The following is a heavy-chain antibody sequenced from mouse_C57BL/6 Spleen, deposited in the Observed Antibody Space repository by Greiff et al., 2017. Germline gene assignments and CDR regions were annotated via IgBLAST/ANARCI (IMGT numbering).Heavy chain of an antibody. CDR2: IYPGDGDT. CDR1: GYAFSSSW. CDR3: ARSEYGYDAMDY. V-gene: IGHV1-82*01. Sequence: QVQLQQSGPELVKPGASVTISCKASGYAFSSSWMNWVKQRPGKGLEWIGRIYPGDGDTNYNGKFKGKATLTADKSSSTAYMQLSRLTSEDSAVYFCARSEYGYDAMDYWGQGTSVTVSS. J-gene: IGHJ4*01. D-gene: IGHD1-1*02.